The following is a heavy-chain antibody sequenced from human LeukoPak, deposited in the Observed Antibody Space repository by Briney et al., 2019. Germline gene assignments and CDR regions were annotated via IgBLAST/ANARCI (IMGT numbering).Heavy chain of an antibody. CDR3: ARGPGTAPFDWFDP. CDR1: GFTFSSYS. V-gene: IGHV3-21*01. J-gene: IGHJ5*02. CDR2: ISSSSTYI. Sequence: GGSLRHSCAASGFTFSSYSMNWVRQAPGQGLEWVSSISSSSTYIYYADSVKGRFTISRDNAKNSLYLQMNTLRAEDTAVYYCARGPGTAPFDWFDPWGQGTLVTVSS. D-gene: IGHD1-7*01.